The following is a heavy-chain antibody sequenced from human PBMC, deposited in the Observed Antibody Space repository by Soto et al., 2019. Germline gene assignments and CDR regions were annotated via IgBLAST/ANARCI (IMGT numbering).Heavy chain of an antibody. CDR2: TSYDGNNK. Sequence: PGGSLRLSCTGSGFTFGNYGMHWVRQAPGKGLEWEASTSYDGNNKYYADSLKGRFTISRDNSKKTVYLQMTSLGPEDTAVYYCAKGGGSARDFDYWGQGALVTVSS. D-gene: IGHD1-26*01. V-gene: IGHV3-30*18. CDR1: GFTFGNYG. J-gene: IGHJ4*02. CDR3: AKGGGSARDFDY.